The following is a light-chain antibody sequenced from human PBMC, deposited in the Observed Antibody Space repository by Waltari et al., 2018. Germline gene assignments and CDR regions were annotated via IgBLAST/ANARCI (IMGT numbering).Light chain of an antibody. J-gene: IGKJ4*01. CDR3: QQYGSYPPT. CDR2: GTS. CDR1: QSVSNKY. V-gene: IGKV3-20*01. Sequence: EIVLTQSPGTMSLSPGERVTLSCRASQSVSNKYLAWYQQQKPGQAPRLLIYGTSNRATDTPDRFSGGGSGTDFTLSISRLEPEDFAVYYCQQYGSYPPTFGGGTKVEI.